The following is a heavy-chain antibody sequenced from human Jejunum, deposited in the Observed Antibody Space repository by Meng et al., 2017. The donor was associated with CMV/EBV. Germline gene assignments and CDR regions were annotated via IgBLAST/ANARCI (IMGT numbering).Heavy chain of an antibody. CDR3: TRTVVGPGDDYFDY. CDR1: GYTFSRYD. Sequence: ASGYTFSRYDINWVRQAPGQGLEWMGWVNPNSGNTGYAEKFQGRVAMITETAISTAYMELSGLGSEDTAIYYCTRTVVGPGDDYFDYWGQGSLVTVSS. CDR2: VNPNSGNT. J-gene: IGHJ4*02. D-gene: IGHD1-26*01. V-gene: IGHV1-8*01.